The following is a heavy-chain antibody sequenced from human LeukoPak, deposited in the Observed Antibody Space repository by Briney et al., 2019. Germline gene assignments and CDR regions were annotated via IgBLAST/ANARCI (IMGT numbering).Heavy chain of an antibody. CDR2: LTHSGGYT. Sequence: AGGSLRLSCAASGFTFSSYAMNWVRQAPGKGLEWISSLTHSGGYTYYAESVKGRFTISRDNSKNTLYLQMNSLRAEDTAIYYCAKGGKWDVTPFDYWGQGTLVTVSS. D-gene: IGHD1-26*01. J-gene: IGHJ4*02. V-gene: IGHV3-23*01. CDR3: AKGGKWDVTPFDY. CDR1: GFTFSSYA.